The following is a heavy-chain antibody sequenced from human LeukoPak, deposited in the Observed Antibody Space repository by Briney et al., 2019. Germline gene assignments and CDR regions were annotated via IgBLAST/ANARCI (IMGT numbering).Heavy chain of an antibody. D-gene: IGHD4-23*01. CDR1: GYTFTIYD. Sequence: ASVTVSFTASGYTFTIYDINWVRQATGQGLEWMGWMNPNSGNTGYAQKFQGRVTITRDTSASTAYMELSSLRSEDMAVYYCARSYGGRLWPWGQGTLVTVSS. J-gene: IGHJ5*02. V-gene: IGHV1-8*03. CDR3: ARSYGGRLWP. CDR2: MNPNSGNT.